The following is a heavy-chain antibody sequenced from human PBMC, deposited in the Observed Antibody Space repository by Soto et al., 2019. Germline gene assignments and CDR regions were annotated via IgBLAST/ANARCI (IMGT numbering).Heavy chain of an antibody. CDR3: ARCTTSTYYYDSSGFVPRYYFDY. Sequence: SETLSLTCTVSGGSISSGDYYWSWIRQPPGKGLEWIGYIYYSGSTYYNPSLKSRVTISVDTSKNQFSLKLSSVTAADTAVYYCARCTTSTYYYDSSGFVPRYYFDYWGQRTVVTVSS. V-gene: IGHV4-30-4*01. J-gene: IGHJ4*02. CDR1: GGSISSGDYY. D-gene: IGHD3-22*01. CDR2: IYYSGST.